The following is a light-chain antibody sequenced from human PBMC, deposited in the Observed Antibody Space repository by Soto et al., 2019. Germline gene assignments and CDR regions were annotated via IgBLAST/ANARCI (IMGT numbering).Light chain of an antibody. Sequence: QSALAQPASVSGSPGQSITISCTGTSSDIGRYNLVSWYQQYPGEAPKLVIYDVTKRPSGVSDRFSASKSGNTASLTISGLQAEDEADYYCCSHAGRGSVLFSGGTKLTVL. CDR3: CSHAGRGSVL. CDR2: DVT. V-gene: IGLV2-23*02. J-gene: IGLJ2*01. CDR1: SSDIGRYNL.